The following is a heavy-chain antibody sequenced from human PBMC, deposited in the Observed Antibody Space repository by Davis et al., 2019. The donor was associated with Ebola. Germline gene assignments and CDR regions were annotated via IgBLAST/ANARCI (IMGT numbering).Heavy chain of an antibody. V-gene: IGHV1-46*01. D-gene: IGHD6-19*01. CDR3: AATGWNFDY. Sequence: GESLKISCKASGYTFTSYYMHWVRQAPGQGLEWMGIINPSGGNTNYAQKLQGRVTMTTDTSTSTAYMELRSLRSDDTAVYYCAATGWNFDYWGQGTLVTVSS. CDR1: GYTFTSYY. CDR2: INPSGGNT. J-gene: IGHJ4*02.